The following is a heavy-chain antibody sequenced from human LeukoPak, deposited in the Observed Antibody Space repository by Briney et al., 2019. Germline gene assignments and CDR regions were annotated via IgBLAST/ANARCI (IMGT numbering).Heavy chain of an antibody. CDR2: IYYGGST. CDR3: AARYFDWFPLI. CDR1: GGSISSGSYY. D-gene: IGHD3-9*01. J-gene: IGHJ4*02. Sequence: SETLSLTCTVSGGSISSGSYYWCWIRQPPGKGLEWIGYIYYGGSTYYNPSLKSRVTISVDTSKNQFSLKLSSVTAADTAVYYCAARYFDWFPLIWGQGTLVTVSS. V-gene: IGHV4-31*03.